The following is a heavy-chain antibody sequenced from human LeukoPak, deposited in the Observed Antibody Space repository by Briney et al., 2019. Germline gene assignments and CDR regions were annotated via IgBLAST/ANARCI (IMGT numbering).Heavy chain of an antibody. CDR1: GGSISSGGYY. J-gene: IGHJ3*02. CDR3: ARDHTTNLAFDI. D-gene: IGHD1-26*01. V-gene: IGHV4-61*08. CDR2: IYYSGST. Sequence: SQTLSLTCTVSGGSISSGGYYWSWIRQPPGKGLEWIGYIYYSGSTNYNPSLKSRVTISVDTSKNQFSLKLSSVTAADTAVYYCARDHTTNLAFDIWGQGTMVTVSS.